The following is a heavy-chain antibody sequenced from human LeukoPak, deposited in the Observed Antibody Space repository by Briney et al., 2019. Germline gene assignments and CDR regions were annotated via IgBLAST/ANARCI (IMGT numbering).Heavy chain of an antibody. Sequence: GASLQISCNGSGYSFTSYWIGWGRQMPGKGLEGMGIIYPGDSNTRYSPSFQGQVTISVDKSISTAYLQWSSLKASDTAMYYCARHQGAIITMVRGVSFDYWGQGTLVTVSS. CDR1: GYSFTSYW. CDR2: IYPGDSNT. D-gene: IGHD3-10*01. CDR3: ARHQGAIITMVRGVSFDY. J-gene: IGHJ4*02. V-gene: IGHV5-51*01.